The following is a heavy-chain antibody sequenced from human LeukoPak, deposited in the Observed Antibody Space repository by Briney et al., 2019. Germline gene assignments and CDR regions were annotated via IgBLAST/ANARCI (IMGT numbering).Heavy chain of an antibody. Sequence: PSETLSLTCTVSGGSISSSSYYWGWIRQPPGKGLEWIGNIYYNGNTYYSPSLKSRVTISVDTSKNQFSLTLTSVTAADTAVYYCARRIGDSSRVDFWGQGTLVTVSS. CDR3: ARRIGDSSRVDF. CDR2: IYYNGNT. J-gene: IGHJ4*02. CDR1: GGSISSSSYY. D-gene: IGHD6-6*01. V-gene: IGHV4-39*01.